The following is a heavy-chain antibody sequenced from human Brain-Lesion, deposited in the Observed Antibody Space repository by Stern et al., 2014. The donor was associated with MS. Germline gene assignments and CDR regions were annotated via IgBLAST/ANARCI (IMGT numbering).Heavy chain of an antibody. CDR3: ARGYYGSGRPQKGMDV. D-gene: IGHD3-10*01. Sequence: VQLVQSGAEVKKPGASVKVSCKASGYTFTGYYMYWVRQAPGQGLEWMGGRNPNSGGTHYAQKFQGRVTMTRDTSITTAYMELSRLRSDDTAVYYCARGYYGSGRPQKGMDVWGQGTTVTVSS. J-gene: IGHJ6*02. CDR2: RNPNSGGT. CDR1: GYTFTGYY. V-gene: IGHV1-2*02.